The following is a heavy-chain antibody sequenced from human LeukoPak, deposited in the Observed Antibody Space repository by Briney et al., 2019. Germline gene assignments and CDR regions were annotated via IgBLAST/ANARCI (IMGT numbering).Heavy chain of an antibody. Sequence: PSETLSLTCTVSGGSISSSSYYWGWIRQPPGKGLEWIGSIYYSGSTYYNPSLKSRVTISVDTSKNQFPLKLSSVTAADTAVYYCARSPSLDTAMVTGYYFDYWGQGTLVTVSS. D-gene: IGHD5-18*01. J-gene: IGHJ4*02. CDR2: IYYSGST. V-gene: IGHV4-39*06. CDR3: ARSPSLDTAMVTGYYFDY. CDR1: GGSISSSSYY.